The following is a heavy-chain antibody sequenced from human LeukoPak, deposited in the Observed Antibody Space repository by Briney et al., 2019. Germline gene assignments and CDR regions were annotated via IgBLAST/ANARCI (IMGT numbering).Heavy chain of an antibody. D-gene: IGHD1-26*01. CDR2: IIGSGGST. CDR3: AKGSSLRLGPTVEYYFDN. V-gene: IGHV3-23*01. CDR1: GFTFSSYA. J-gene: IGHJ4*02. Sequence: PGGSLRLSCAASGFTFSSYAMNWVRQAPGKGLEWVSGIIGSGGSTHYADSVKGRLTISRDNSKNTLYLQMNSLRAEDTAVYYCAKGSSLRLGPTVEYYFDNWGQGTLVTVSS.